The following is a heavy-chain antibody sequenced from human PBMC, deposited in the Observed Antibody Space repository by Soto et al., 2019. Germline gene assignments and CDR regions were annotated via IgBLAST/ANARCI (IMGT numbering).Heavy chain of an antibody. CDR3: ARVWVTIAAAGMDV. D-gene: IGHD6-13*01. J-gene: IGHJ6*02. CDR1: GFTFSSYS. V-gene: IGHV3-48*02. Sequence: EVQLVESGGGLVQPGGSLRLSCAASGFTFSSYSMNWVRQAPGKGLEWVSYIRSSSSITYYADSVKGRFTISRDNAKNSLYLQMNSLRDEDTAVYYCARVWVTIAAAGMDVWGQGTTVTVSS. CDR2: IRSSSSIT.